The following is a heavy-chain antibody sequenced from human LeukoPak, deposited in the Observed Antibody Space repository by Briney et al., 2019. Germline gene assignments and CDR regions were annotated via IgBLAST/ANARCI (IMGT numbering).Heavy chain of an antibody. CDR1: GFTFSSYA. V-gene: IGHV3-23*01. CDR2: ISGSGGST. CDR3: AKVLFPGDGYNLVDAFDI. D-gene: IGHD5-24*01. J-gene: IGHJ3*02. Sequence: GGSLRLSCAASGFTFSSYAMDWVRQAPGKRLEWVSAISGSGGSTYYADSVKGRFTISRDNSKNTLYLQMNSLRADDTAVYYCAKVLFPGDGYNLVDAFDIWGQGTMVTVSS.